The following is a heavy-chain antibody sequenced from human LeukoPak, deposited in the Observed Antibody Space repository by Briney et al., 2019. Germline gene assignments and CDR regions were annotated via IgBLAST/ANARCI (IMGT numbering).Heavy chain of an antibody. CDR2: INAGNGNT. D-gene: IGHD2-15*01. CDR3: ARANNVVVVAATQGSLDY. J-gene: IGHJ4*02. CDR1: GYTFTSYA. V-gene: IGHV1-3*01. Sequence: ASVKVSCKASGYTFTSYAMHWVRQAPGQRLEWMGWINAGNGNTKYSQEFQGRVTITRDTSASTAYMELSSLRSEDTAVYYCARANNVVVVAATQGSLDYWGQGTLVTVSS.